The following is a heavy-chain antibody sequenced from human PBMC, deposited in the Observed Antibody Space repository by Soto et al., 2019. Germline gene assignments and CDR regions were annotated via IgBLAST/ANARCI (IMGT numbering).Heavy chain of an antibody. CDR1: GYTLTNYY. CDR3: ARASGGYCSGGRCYFDL. CDR2: INPSVSST. J-gene: IGHJ4*02. Sequence: ASVKVSWKASGYTLTNYYMHWVRQAPGQGLEWMGIINPSVSSTSYAQKFQGRVAMTRDTSTSTVYMELSSLRSDDTAVYYCARASGGYCSGGRCYFDLWGQGTQVTVSS. D-gene: IGHD2-15*01. V-gene: IGHV1-46*01.